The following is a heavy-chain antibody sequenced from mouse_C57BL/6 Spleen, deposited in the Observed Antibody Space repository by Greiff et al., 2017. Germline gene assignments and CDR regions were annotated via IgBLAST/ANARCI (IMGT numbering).Heavy chain of an antibody. J-gene: IGHJ2*01. CDR3: AREITTVGYFDY. V-gene: IGHV1-22*01. Sequence: EVQLQQSGPELVKPGASVKMSCKASGYTFTDYNMHWVKQSHGKSLEWIGYINPNNGGTSYNQKFKGKATLTVNKSSSTAYMELRSLTSEDSAVYYCAREITTVGYFDYWGQGTTLTVSS. CDR2: INPNNGGT. D-gene: IGHD1-1*01. CDR1: GYTFTDYN.